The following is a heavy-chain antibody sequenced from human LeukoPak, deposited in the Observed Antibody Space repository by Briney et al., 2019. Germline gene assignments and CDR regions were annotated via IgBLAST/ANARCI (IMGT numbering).Heavy chain of an antibody. CDR2: ISPDGSTT. CDR1: GFTFSDYW. V-gene: IGHV3-74*01. CDR3: ARDVGDWNDDDY. J-gene: IGHJ4*02. D-gene: IGHD1-1*01. Sequence: GGSLRLSCAASGFTFSDYWMHWVRQAPGEGLVWVSRISPDGSTTNYADSVKGRFTISRDNAKNTLYLQMNSLRAEDTAVYYCARDVGDWNDDDYWGQGTLVTVSS.